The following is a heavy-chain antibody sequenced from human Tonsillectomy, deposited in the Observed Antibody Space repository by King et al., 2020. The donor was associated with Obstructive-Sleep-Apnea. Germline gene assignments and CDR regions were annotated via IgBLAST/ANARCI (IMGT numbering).Heavy chain of an antibody. CDR3: ARHRGVEDYGGYGDYFDY. J-gene: IGHJ4*02. D-gene: IGHD5-12*01. CDR1: GGSISDYY. Sequence: QLQESGPGLVKPSETLSLTCTVSGGSISDYYWSWIRQPPGKGLEWIGYMYYSGNTNFNPSLKSRVTISADTSKIQFSLRLSSVTAADTAVYYCARHRGVEDYGGYGDYFDYWGQGTLVTVSS. V-gene: IGHV4-59*08. CDR2: MYYSGNT.